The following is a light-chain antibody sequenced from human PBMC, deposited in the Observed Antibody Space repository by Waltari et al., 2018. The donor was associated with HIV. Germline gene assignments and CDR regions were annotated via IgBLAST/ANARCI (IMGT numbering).Light chain of an antibody. CDR1: SIGSKS. V-gene: IGLV3-9*01. CDR2: RDN. CDR3: QIWDSSTVV. Sequence: SYELAQPLPVSVALGQTARITCGGNSIGSKSGHWYQQRPGQAPVLVIYRDNNRPSGIPERFSGSSSGNTATLTISRAQAGDESDYYCQIWDSSTVVFGGGTKLTVL. J-gene: IGLJ2*01.